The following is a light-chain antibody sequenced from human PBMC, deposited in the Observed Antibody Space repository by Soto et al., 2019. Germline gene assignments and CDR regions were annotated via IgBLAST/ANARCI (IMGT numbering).Light chain of an antibody. CDR3: LQRSTWYT. Sequence: EFVLTQSPATLSLSPGERATLSCRASQTVITYLAWYQQKPGQAPRLLIFDATKRVTGIPARFSGSGSGTDFTLTISSLEPEDFAFYYCLQRSTWYTFGQGTKLEIK. CDR1: QTVITY. CDR2: DAT. V-gene: IGKV3-11*01. J-gene: IGKJ2*01.